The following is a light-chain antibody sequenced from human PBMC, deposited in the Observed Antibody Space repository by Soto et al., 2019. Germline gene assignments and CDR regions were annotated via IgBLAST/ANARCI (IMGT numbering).Light chain of an antibody. CDR1: SRDFGVNDF. CDR3: SSYGGSNNLL. Sequence: QSVLPQPPSASGSPGQSVTISCTGTSRDFGVNDFASWYQQHPGKAPKLRIYDVFKRPSGVPDRVSGSKSGNTASLTVSGLQADDEADYYCSSYGGSNNLLFGGGTKLTVL. J-gene: IGLJ2*01. V-gene: IGLV2-8*01. CDR2: DVF.